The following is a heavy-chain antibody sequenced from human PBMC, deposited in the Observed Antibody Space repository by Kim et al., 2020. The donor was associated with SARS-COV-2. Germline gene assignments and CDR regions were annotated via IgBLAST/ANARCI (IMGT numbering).Heavy chain of an antibody. V-gene: IGHV3-11*01. CDR2: ISNSGNTI. J-gene: IGHJ4*02. D-gene: IGHD3-10*01. CDR1: GFTEFAFSDHY. CDR3: ATSSLVFEY. Sequence: GGSLRLSCAVSGFTEFAFSDHYMSWIRQAPQKGLEWIAYISNSGNTIYYAESVKGGLTISREDAQNSLYLQMNSLRVEDTAVYYCATSSLVFEYWGQGTLVTVSS.